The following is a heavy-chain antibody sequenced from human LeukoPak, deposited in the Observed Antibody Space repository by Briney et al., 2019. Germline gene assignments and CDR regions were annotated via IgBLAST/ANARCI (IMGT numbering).Heavy chain of an antibody. CDR1: GGSISSYY. Sequence: PSETLSLTCTVSGGSISSYYWSWIRQPPGKGLEWIGFIFYSGITNYNPSLKSRVTISVDTSKNQFSLKLSSVTAADTAVYYCARGGWNKFDYWGQGTLVTVSS. CDR3: ARGGWNKFDY. J-gene: IGHJ4*02. CDR2: IFYSGIT. D-gene: IGHD3-22*01. V-gene: IGHV4-59*01.